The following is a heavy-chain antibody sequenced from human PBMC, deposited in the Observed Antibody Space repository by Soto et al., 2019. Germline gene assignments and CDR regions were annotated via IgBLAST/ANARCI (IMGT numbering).Heavy chain of an antibody. CDR2: IYPGDSDT. J-gene: IGHJ3*02. Sequence: PGESLKISCKGSGYSFTSYWIGWVRQMPGKGLGWMGIIYPGDSDTRYSPSFQGQVTISADKSISTAYLQWSSLKASDTAMYYCARHYRSLSYYYDSSGYPDAFDIWGQGTMVTVSS. V-gene: IGHV5-51*01. CDR1: GYSFTSYW. D-gene: IGHD3-22*01. CDR3: ARHYRSLSYYYDSSGYPDAFDI.